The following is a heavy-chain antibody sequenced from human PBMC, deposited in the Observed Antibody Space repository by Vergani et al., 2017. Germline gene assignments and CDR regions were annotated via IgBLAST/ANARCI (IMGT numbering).Heavy chain of an antibody. Sequence: VQLVESGGSVVQPGRSLRLSCAASGSTFSSYAMNWVRQAPGKGLEWVSYISRSSSTIYYADSVKGRFTISRDNAKNSLHLQMNNLRAEDTAVYYCARQSRDVFCTNGVCPLGYWGQGALVTVSS. J-gene: IGHJ4*02. D-gene: IGHD2-8*01. CDR3: ARQSRDVFCTNGVCPLGY. V-gene: IGHV3-48*01. CDR2: ISRSSSTI. CDR1: GSTFSSYA.